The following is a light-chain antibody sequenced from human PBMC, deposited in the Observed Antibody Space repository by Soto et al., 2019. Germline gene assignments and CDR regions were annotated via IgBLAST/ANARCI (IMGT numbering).Light chain of an antibody. J-gene: IGKJ1*01. Sequence: DIQMTQSPSTLSASVGDRVTITCRASQSISSWLAWYQQKPGKAPKILIYDASSLESGVPSRFSGSGSGTEFTLTISSLQPDDVATSYCQQYNSYLPWTFGQGTKVEIK. V-gene: IGKV1-5*01. CDR3: QQYNSYLPWT. CDR2: DAS. CDR1: QSISSW.